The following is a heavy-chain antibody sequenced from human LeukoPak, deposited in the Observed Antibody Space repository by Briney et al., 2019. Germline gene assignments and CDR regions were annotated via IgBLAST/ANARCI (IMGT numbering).Heavy chain of an antibody. V-gene: IGHV3-15*01. CDR3: TTDAATISVAGTGPY. CDR2: VKSKSGGGTT. Sequence: GGSLRLSCAVSGFTFSNAWLYWVRQAPGKGLEWVGRVKSKSGGGTTDYAAPVKGRFTISRDDSTNTLYLQMNSLNTEDTAVYYCTTDAATISVAGTGPYWGQGTLVTVSS. J-gene: IGHJ4*02. D-gene: IGHD6-19*01. CDR1: GFTFSNAW.